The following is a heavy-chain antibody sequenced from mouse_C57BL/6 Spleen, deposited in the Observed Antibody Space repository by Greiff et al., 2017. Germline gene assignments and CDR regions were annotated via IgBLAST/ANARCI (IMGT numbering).Heavy chain of an antibody. D-gene: IGHD1-1*01. J-gene: IGHJ3*01. V-gene: IGHV5-15*04. CDR1: GFTFSDYG. Sequence: EVKLVESGGGLVQPGGSLKLSCAASGFTFSDYGMAWVRQAPRKGPEWVAFISNLAYSIYYADTVTGRVTISRENAKNTLYLEMSSLRSEDTAMYYCARRDYGSGFAYWGQGTLVTVSA. CDR2: ISNLAYSI. CDR3: ARRDYGSGFAY.